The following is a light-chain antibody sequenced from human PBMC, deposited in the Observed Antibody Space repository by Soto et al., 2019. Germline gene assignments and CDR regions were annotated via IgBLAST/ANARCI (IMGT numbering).Light chain of an antibody. CDR3: QQYNSYWA. V-gene: IGKV1-5*01. CDR1: QSIRTW. J-gene: IGKJ1*01. Sequence: DIQMTQSPSTLSASVEDRVTITCRASQSIRTWLAWYQQKPGKAPKLMIYDASSLASGVPSRFSGSGFGTDVTLTISSLQSDDFATYYCQQYNSYWAFGQGTKVEIK. CDR2: DAS.